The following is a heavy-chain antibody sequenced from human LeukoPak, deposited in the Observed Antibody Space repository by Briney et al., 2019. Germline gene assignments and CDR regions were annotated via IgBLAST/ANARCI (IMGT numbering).Heavy chain of an antibody. CDR3: ARGGYSYGSYGYYGMDV. CDR2: IIPIFGTA. CDR1: GGTFSSYA. J-gene: IGHJ6*02. Sequence: GASVKVSRKASGGTFSSYAISWVRQAPGQGLEWMGGIIPIFGTANYGQKFQGRVTITADESTSTAYMELSSLRSEDTAVYYCARGGYSYGSYGYYGMDVWGQGTTVTVSS. V-gene: IGHV1-69*13. D-gene: IGHD5-18*01.